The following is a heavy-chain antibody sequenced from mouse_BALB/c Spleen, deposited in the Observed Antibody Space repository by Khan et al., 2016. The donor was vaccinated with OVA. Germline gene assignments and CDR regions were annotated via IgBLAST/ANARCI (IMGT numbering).Heavy chain of an antibody. CDR3: TRSNSYWYFDV. CDR2: INTYTGEP. D-gene: IGHD4-1*02. Sequence: QIQLVQSGPELKKPGETVKISCKASGYTFTNYGMNWVKQAPGKGLKWMGWINTYTGEPTYADDFKGRFAFSLETSASTAYLQINHLKNEDTATYCCTRSNSYWYFDVWGAGTTVTVSS. J-gene: IGHJ1*01. CDR1: GYTFTNYG. V-gene: IGHV9-3-1*01.